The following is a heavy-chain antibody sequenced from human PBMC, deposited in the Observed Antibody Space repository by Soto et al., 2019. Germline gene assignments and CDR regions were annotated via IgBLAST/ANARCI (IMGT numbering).Heavy chain of an antibody. CDR3: ARELAYCGGDCYSRGLEY. J-gene: IGHJ4*02. V-gene: IGHV3-33*01. D-gene: IGHD2-21*02. Sequence: GGSLRLSCAASGFTFSSYGMHCLRQAPGKGLEWVAVIWYDGSNKYYADSVKGRFTISRENSKNTLYLQMNSLRAEDTAVYYCARELAYCGGDCYSRGLEYWGQGTMLTVSS. CDR1: GFTFSSYG. CDR2: IWYDGSNK.